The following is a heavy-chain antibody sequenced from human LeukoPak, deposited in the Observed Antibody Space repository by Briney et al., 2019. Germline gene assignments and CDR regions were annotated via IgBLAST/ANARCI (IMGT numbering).Heavy chain of an antibody. J-gene: IGHJ5*02. D-gene: IGHD2-15*01. CDR3: ARDRGYCSAGSCYFPTSDWFDP. V-gene: IGHV1-2*02. CDR2: INLNSGGT. Sequence: LKASCEASGYTSTGYNTHAVCHTPGRGVEWMGWINLNSGGTNTTQKFQGRVTMTRDTSISTAYMELSRLRSDDTAVYYCARDRGYCSAGSCYFPTSDWFDPWGQGTLVTVSS. CDR1: GYTSTGYN.